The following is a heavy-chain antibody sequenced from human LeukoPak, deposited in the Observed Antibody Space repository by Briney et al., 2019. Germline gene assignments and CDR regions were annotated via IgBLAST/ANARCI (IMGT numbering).Heavy chain of an antibody. J-gene: IGHJ4*02. CDR1: GFTFGDYA. Sequence: GGSLRLSCTASGFTFGDYAMSWVRQAPGKGLEWVGFIRSKAYGGTTEYAASVKGRFTISRDNSKSIAYLQMNSLKTEDTAVYYCTRDRGIQKWFANPDYWGQGTLVTVSS. CDR3: TRDRGIQKWFANPDY. CDR2: IRSKAYGGTT. V-gene: IGHV3-49*04. D-gene: IGHD5-18*01.